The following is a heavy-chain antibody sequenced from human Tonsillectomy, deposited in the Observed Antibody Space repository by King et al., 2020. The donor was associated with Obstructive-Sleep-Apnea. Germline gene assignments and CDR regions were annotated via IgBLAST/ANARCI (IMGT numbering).Heavy chain of an antibody. Sequence: VQLVESGGGLVQPEGSLRLSCAASGFSFSSSWMHWVRQAPGKGLQWISYISSDGGATTYADSVRGRFTISRDNAKNTLFLQMSSLRAEDTAVYYCATEGRGGQGTMVTVSS. V-gene: IGHV3-74*01. CDR1: GFSFSSSW. CDR2: ISSDGGAT. CDR3: ATEGR. J-gene: IGHJ4*02.